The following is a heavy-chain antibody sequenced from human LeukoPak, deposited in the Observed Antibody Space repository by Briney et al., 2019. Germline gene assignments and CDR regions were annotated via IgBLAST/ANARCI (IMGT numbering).Heavy chain of an antibody. J-gene: IGHJ6*02. V-gene: IGHV1-24*01. CDR2: FDPEDGET. CDR1: GYTLTQLV. Sequence: GASVKVSCKVSGYTLTQLVIHWVRQAPGKGLEWMGGFDPEDGETIYAQKFQGRVTMTEDTSTDTAYMELSSLRSDDTAVYYCARKTMIALLGGMDVWGQGTTVTVSS. CDR3: ARKTMIALLGGMDV. D-gene: IGHD3-22*01.